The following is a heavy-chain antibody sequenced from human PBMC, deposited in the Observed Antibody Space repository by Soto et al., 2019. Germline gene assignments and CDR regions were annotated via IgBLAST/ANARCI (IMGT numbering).Heavy chain of an antibody. CDR2: IFSNDEK. CDR1: GFSLSNARMG. V-gene: IGHV2-26*01. D-gene: IGHD1-1*01. CDR3: ARIALDPPYDAFDI. J-gene: IGHJ3*02. Sequence: ASGPTLVNPTETLTLTCTVSGFSLSNARMGVSWIRQPPGKALEWLAHIFSNDEKSYSTSLKSRLTISKDTSKSQVVLTMTNMDPVDTATYYCARIALDPPYDAFDIWGQGTMVTVSS.